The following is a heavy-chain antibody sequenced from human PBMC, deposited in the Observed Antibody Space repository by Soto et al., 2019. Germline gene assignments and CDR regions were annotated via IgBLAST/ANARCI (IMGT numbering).Heavy chain of an antibody. J-gene: IGHJ6*02. Sequence: ASVKVSCKASGYTFTSYYMHWVRQAPGQGLEWMGIINPSGGSTSYAQKFQGRVTMTRDTSTSTVYMELSSLRSEDTAVYYCARDIVVVPATPDRMDVWGQGTTVTVSS. CDR3: ARDIVVVPATPDRMDV. D-gene: IGHD2-2*01. CDR2: INPSGGST. CDR1: GYTFTSYY. V-gene: IGHV1-46*01.